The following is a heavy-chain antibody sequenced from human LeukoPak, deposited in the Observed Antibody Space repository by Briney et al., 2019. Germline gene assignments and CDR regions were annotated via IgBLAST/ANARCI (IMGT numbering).Heavy chain of an antibody. CDR1: GFTVSSHY. Sequence: SGGSLRLSCAPSGFTVSSHYMSWVGQAPGKGLEWVAVIYIDGSTYHAHSVKGRFTISRDNSKNTLYLQMNNLIAEDTAVYYCARAPYDSNGYTAEVADYWGQGTLVTVSS. D-gene: IGHD3-22*01. CDR2: IYIDGST. J-gene: IGHJ4*02. CDR3: ARAPYDSNGYTAEVADY. V-gene: IGHV3-53*01.